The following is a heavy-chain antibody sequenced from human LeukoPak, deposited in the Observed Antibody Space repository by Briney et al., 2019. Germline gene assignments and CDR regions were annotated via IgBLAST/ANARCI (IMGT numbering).Heavy chain of an antibody. V-gene: IGHV4-4*09. J-gene: IGHJ4*02. D-gene: IGHD1-26*01. CDR2: IYTSGST. CDR1: GGSISSYY. Sequence: PSETLPLTCTVSGGSISSYYWSWIRQPPGKGLEWIGYIYTSGSTNYNPSLKSRVTISVDTSKNQFSLKLSSVTAADTAVYYCARPRGGSYSEFDYWGQGTLVTVSS. CDR3: ARPRGGSYSEFDY.